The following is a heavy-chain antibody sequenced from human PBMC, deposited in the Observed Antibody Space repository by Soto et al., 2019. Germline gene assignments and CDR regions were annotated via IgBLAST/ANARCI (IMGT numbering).Heavy chain of an antibody. D-gene: IGHD3-10*01. V-gene: IGHV4-31*03. Sequence: SETLSLTCTVSGGSIIRGGYYWILIRQHPGKGLEWIGYIYYSGSTYYNPSLKSRVTISVDTSKNQFSLKLSSVTAADTAVYYCARGRVVNGSGSYSWFDPWGKGTLVTVFS. J-gene: IGHJ5*02. CDR3: ARGRVVNGSGSYSWFDP. CDR1: GGSIIRGGYY. CDR2: IYYSGST.